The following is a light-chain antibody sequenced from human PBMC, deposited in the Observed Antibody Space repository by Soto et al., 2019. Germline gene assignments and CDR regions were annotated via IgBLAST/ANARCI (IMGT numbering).Light chain of an antibody. V-gene: IGKV3-20*01. CDR2: GAS. J-gene: IGKJ1*01. CDR3: RQYGSSPWT. Sequence: ETVFTQSPGALSFAPREGATLSCSASESVASNYLAWYQQKPGQAPRLLFYGASIRATGIPDRLSGSGSGTDFPLTLTRLQPEDFAVYYCRQYGSSPWTSGQGTKVDIK. CDR1: ESVASNY.